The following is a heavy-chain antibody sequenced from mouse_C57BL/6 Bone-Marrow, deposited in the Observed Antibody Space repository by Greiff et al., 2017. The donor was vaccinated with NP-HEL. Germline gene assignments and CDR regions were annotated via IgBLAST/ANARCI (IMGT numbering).Heavy chain of an antibody. J-gene: IGHJ2*01. CDR1: GYTFTSYW. D-gene: IGHD1-1*01. CDR3: ARRPFITTVVDFDY. Sequence: VQLQQPGAELVKPGASVKLSCKASGYTFTSYWMHWVKQRPGQGLEWIGMIHPNSGSTNYNEKFKSKATLTVDKSSSTAYMQLSSLTSEDSAVYYCARRPFITTVVDFDYWGQGTTLTVSS. CDR2: IHPNSGST. V-gene: IGHV1-64*01.